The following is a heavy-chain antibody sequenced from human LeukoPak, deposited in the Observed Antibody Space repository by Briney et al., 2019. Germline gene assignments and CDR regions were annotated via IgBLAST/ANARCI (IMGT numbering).Heavy chain of an antibody. J-gene: IGHJ4*02. CDR2: VNPTSGGT. D-gene: IGHD3-10*01. V-gene: IGHV1-2*02. CDR1: GYTFTGYY. Sequence: ASVKVSCKASGYTFTGYYMHWVRQAPGQGLEWMGWVNPTSGGTNYAQKFQGRVTMTRDTSISTAYTELSRLRSDDTAVYYCARGLGYGSGSPGDYWGQGTLVTVSS. CDR3: ARGLGYGSGSPGDY.